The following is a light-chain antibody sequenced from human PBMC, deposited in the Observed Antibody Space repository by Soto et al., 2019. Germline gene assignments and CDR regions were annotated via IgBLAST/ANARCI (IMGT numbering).Light chain of an antibody. J-gene: IGKJ1*01. CDR1: QSISSW. CDR2: KAS. V-gene: IGKV1-5*03. CDR3: QQSWT. Sequence: DIQMTQSPSTLSASVGDRVTITCRASQSISSWLAWYQQKPGKAPKLLIYKASSLESGVPSRFRGSGSGTEFTITISSLQADDFATYYCQQSWTFGQGTKVEIK.